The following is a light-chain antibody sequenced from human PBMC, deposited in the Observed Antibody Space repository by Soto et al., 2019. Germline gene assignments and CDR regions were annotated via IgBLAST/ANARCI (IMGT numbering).Light chain of an antibody. Sequence: DIQMTQSPPSLSASVGDRVTITCRASQDIRNFVAWYQQKPGKAPKFLIYAASTLQSGVPSRFSGSGSGTDFTLTINSLQPEDVATYSCQKYSSVPVFGPGTKVEIK. CDR2: AAS. CDR1: QDIRNF. CDR3: QKYSSVPV. J-gene: IGKJ3*01. V-gene: IGKV1-27*01.